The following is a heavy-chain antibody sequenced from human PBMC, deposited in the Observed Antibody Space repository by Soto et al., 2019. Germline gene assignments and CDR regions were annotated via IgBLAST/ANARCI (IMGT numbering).Heavy chain of an antibody. V-gene: IGHV1-2*02. D-gene: IGHD3-9*01. CDR3: VREALGTRYPRGWFDP. J-gene: IGHJ5*02. Sequence: QVQLMQSGTEVKKPGASVKVSCEASGYNFIGYYMHWIRQVPGHGLEWMGWINPNSGGTNYALKFQGRVSMTRDTSISSIFMDLNGLTSEDTAVYYCVREALGTRYPRGWFDPWGQGTLVTVSS. CDR1: GYNFIGYY. CDR2: INPNSGGT.